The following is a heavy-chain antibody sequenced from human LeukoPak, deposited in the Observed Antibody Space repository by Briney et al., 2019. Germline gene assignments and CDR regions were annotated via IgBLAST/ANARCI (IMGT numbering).Heavy chain of an antibody. V-gene: IGHV1-2*02. CDR1: GYTFTGYY. J-gene: IGHJ4*02. D-gene: IGHD3-9*01. Sequence: GASVKVSCKASGYTFTGYYMHWVRQAPGQGLEWMGWINPNSGGTNYAQKFQGRVTMTRDTSISTVYMELSSLRSDDTAVYYCATSTDYDFLTGDWLFVFHYWDQGPLVTVSS. CDR2: INPNSGGT. CDR3: ATSTDYDFLTGDWLFVFHY.